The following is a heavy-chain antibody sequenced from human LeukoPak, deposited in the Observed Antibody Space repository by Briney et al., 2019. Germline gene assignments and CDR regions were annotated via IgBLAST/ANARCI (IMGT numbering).Heavy chain of an antibody. J-gene: IGHJ3*02. D-gene: IGHD5-24*01. CDR3: ARASFWRWLQLDAFDI. Sequence: GASVKVSCKASGYTFTGYYMHWVRQAPGQGPEWMGVISPSGGSTTYAQKFQGRVTMTRDTSISTAYMELSRLRSDDTAVYYCARASFWRWLQLDAFDIWGQGTMVTVSS. CDR1: GYTFTGYY. V-gene: IGHV1-2*02. CDR2: ISPSGGST.